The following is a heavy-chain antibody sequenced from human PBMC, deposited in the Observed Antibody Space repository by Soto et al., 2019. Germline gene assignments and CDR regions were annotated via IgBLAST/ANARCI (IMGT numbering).Heavy chain of an antibody. CDR3: AKAETESIAYSSSCAFDY. V-gene: IGHV3-9*01. D-gene: IGHD6-13*01. Sequence: GGSLRLSCAASGFTFGDYAMHWVRQAPGKGLEWVSGISWNSGSIGYADSVKGRFTISRDNAKNSLYLQMNSLRPEDKALYYCAKAETESIAYSSSCAFDYWGQGTLVTVSS. J-gene: IGHJ4*02. CDR2: ISWNSGSI. CDR1: GFTFGDYA.